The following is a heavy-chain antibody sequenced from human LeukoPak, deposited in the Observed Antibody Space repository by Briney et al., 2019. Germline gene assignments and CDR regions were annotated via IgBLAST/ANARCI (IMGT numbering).Heavy chain of an antibody. CDR2: IKSDGST. Sequence: PGGSLRFSCAASGFTFSSYWMHWVRQAPGKGLVWVSRIKSDGSTNYADSVKGRFTISRDNAKNTLSLQMNSLRAEDTGVYYCARAPSEIGGYYPEYFRHWGQVTLVTVSS. CDR3: ARAPSEIGGYYPEYFRH. V-gene: IGHV3-74*01. D-gene: IGHD3-22*01. CDR1: GFTFSSYW. J-gene: IGHJ1*01.